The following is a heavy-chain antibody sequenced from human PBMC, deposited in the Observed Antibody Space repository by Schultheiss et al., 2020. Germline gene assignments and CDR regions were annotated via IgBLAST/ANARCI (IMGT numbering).Heavy chain of an antibody. CDR1: GGSISSSNW. D-gene: IGHD6-13*01. CDR2: IYHSGST. V-gene: IGHV4-4*02. J-gene: IGHJ5*02. Sequence: SETLSLTCAVSGGSISSSNWWSWVRQPPGKGLEWIGEIYHSGSTNYSPPLKSRVTLSVDTSKNQFSLNLRSVTAADTAVYYCARGDSSSWHPSNWFDPWGQGTLVNVSS. CDR3: ARGDSSSWHPSNWFDP.